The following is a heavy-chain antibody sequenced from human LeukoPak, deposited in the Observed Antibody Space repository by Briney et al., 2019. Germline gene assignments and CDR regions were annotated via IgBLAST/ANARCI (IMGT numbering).Heavy chain of an antibody. J-gene: IGHJ6*03. CDR3: ARSSGWYHRGPDYYYYYMDV. D-gene: IGHD6-19*01. CDR2: ISSSSSYI. CDR1: GLTFRNYW. Sequence: GGSLRLSCAASGLTFRNYWMSWVRQAPGKGLEWVSSISSSSSYIYYADSVKGRFTISRDNAKNSLYLQMNSLRAEDTAIYYCARSSGWYHRGPDYYYYYMDVWGKGTTVTVS. V-gene: IGHV3-21*01.